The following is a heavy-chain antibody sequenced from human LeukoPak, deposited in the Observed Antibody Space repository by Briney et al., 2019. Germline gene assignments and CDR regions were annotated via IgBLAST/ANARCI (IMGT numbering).Heavy chain of an antibody. Sequence: SETLSLTCTVSGYSISSGYYWGWIRQPPGKGLEWIGSIYHSGSTYYNPSLKSRVTISVDTSMNQFSLKLSSVTAADTAVYYCARDGSGWEDYWGQGTLVTVSS. J-gene: IGHJ4*02. V-gene: IGHV4-38-2*02. CDR2: IYHSGST. CDR3: ARDGSGWEDY. CDR1: GYSISSGYY. D-gene: IGHD6-19*01.